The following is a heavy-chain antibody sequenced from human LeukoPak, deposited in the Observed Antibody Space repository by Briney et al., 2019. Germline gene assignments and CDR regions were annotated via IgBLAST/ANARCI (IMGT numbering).Heavy chain of an antibody. CDR1: GFTVSSNY. CDR3: ARRELLGYSYGLRTFNI. V-gene: IGHV3-66*04. CDR2: IYSGGIYNDGTT. Sequence: GGSLRLSCAASGFTVSSNYMSWVRQAPGKGLEWVSVIYSGGIYNDGTTNYGDSVKGRFTISRGNSKSTLYLQMNSLRAEDTAVYYCARRELLGYSYGLRTFNIWGQGTTVTVSS. J-gene: IGHJ3*02. D-gene: IGHD5-18*01.